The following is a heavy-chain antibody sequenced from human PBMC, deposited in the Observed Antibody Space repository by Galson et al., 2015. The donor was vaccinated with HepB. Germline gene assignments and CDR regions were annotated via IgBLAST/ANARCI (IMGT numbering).Heavy chain of an antibody. CDR1: GFTFSSYW. CDR3: AREEDGSNPYLAY. CDR2: IKQDGSEK. D-gene: IGHD5-24*01. V-gene: IGHV3-7*01. Sequence: SLRLSCAASGFTFSSYWMSWVRQAPGKGLEGVANIKQDGSEKYYVDSVKGRFTISRDNAKNSLYLQMNSLRAEDTAVYYCAREEDGSNPYLAYWGQETLVTVSS. J-gene: IGHJ4*02.